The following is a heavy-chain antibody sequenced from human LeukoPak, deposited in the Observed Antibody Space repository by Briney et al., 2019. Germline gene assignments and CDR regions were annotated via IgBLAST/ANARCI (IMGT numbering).Heavy chain of an antibody. D-gene: IGHD3-16*02. J-gene: IGHJ6*02. V-gene: IGHV1-46*01. Sequence: ASVKVSCKASGYTFTSYYMHWVRQAPGQGLEWMGIINPSGGSTSYAQKFQGRVTMTRDTSTSTVYMELSSLRSEDTAVYYCARGPLSFGGVIVTLKYGMDVWGQGTTVTVSS. CDR1: GYTFTSYY. CDR2: INPSGGST. CDR3: ARGPLSFGGVIVTLKYGMDV.